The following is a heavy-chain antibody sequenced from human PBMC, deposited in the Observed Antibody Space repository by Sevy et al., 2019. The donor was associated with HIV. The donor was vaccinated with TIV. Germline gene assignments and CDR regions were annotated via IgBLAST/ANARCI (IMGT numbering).Heavy chain of an antibody. CDR2: ISGSGGST. CDR1: GFTFSSYA. V-gene: IGHV3-23*01. D-gene: IGHD5-12*01. J-gene: IGHJ6*02. Sequence: GGSLRLSCAASGFTFSSYAMSWVRQAPGKGLEWVSAISGSGGSTYYADSVKGRFTISRDNSKNTLYLQMNSLRAEDTAVYYCTNETEVATTPSHYYSDGMDVWGQGTTVTVSS. CDR3: TNETEVATTPSHYYSDGMDV.